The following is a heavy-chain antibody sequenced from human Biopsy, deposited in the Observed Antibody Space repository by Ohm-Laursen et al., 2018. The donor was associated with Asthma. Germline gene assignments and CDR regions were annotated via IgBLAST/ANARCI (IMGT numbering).Heavy chain of an antibody. V-gene: IGHV1-8*01. CDR1: GYTFINND. Sequence: ASVKVSCKASGYTFINNDINWVRQAAGQGLEWMGWMNPNSGNTGYAQKFHGRVTMTRDTSINTVYMELNRLTSDDTAVYYCARLTYGSGSDYFDYWGQGALVTVSS. CDR3: ARLTYGSGSDYFDY. CDR2: MNPNSGNT. D-gene: IGHD3-10*01. J-gene: IGHJ4*02.